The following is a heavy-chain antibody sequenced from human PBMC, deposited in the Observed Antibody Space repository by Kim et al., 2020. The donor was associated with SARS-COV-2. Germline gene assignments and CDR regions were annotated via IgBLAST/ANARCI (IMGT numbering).Heavy chain of an antibody. D-gene: IGHD2-21*02. CDR2: ISYDGSNK. J-gene: IGHJ4*02. CDR3: ARDCAYCGGDSLGY. CDR1: GFTFSSYA. Sequence: GGSLRLSCAASGFTFSSYAMHWVRQAPGKGLEWVAVISYDGSNKYYADSVKGRFTISRDNSKNTLYLQMNSLRAEDTAVYYCARDCAYCGGDSLGYWGQGTLVTVSS. V-gene: IGHV3-30-3*01.